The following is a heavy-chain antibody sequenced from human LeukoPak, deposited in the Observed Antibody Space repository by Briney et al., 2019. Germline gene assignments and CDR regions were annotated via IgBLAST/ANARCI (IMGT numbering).Heavy chain of an antibody. D-gene: IGHD4-17*01. CDR1: GGSFSPYY. CDR3: AREKTVLHYYYGMDV. CDR2: IYASGSVSSSGST. J-gene: IGHJ6*02. V-gene: IGHV4-4*07. Sequence: SETLSLTCNVSGGSFSPYYWSWVRQPAGKGLEWIGRIYASGSVSSSGSTNYNPSLKSRVTMSVDTSKKQFSLRLNSVTAADTAAYYCAREKTVLHYYYGMDVWGQGATVTVSS.